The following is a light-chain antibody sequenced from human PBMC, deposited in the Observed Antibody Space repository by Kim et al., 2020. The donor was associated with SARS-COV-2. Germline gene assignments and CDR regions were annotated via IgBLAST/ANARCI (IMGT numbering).Light chain of an antibody. Sequence: SPGDRAPLSCRTSQSVSSYFAAYQQKPAQAPTPLLFDSSTSATGLPASFSGSGSGTDFPLTISSLVPEDFAVFYCHQRLHWPSLSFGQGTPL. CDR1: QSVSSY. CDR2: DSS. J-gene: IGKJ5*01. V-gene: IGKV3-11*01. CDR3: HQRLHWPSLS.